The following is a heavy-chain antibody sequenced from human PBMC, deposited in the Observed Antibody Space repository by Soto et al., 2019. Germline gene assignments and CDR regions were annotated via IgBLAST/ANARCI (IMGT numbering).Heavy chain of an antibody. CDR2: VSASGLNT. J-gene: IGHJ4*02. V-gene: IGHV3-23*01. Sequence: PGGSLRLSCAASGFTFSTYAMAWVHQAPGKGLEWVSGVSASGLNTDYADPVKGRFYISRDNSKNTVSLHMNSLRAEDTALYYCAKVRPRRTSGYFFEYWGQGTPVTVSS. D-gene: IGHD1-1*01. CDR3: AKVRPRRTSGYFFEY. CDR1: GFTFSTYA.